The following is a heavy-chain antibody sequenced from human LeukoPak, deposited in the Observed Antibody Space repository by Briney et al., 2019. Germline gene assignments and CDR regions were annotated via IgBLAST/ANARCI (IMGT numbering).Heavy chain of an antibody. CDR1: GLTFDDYY. J-gene: IGHJ4*02. CDR3: AKDIHNWGSDY. V-gene: IGHV3-23*01. D-gene: IGHD3-16*01. Sequence: GGSLRLSCVASGLTFDDYYMSWVRQAPGEGLEWVSGINKNGDSAYYADSVKGRFTTSRDNTKNTLFLQINSLRAEDTAIYYCAKDIHNWGSDYWGQGTLVTVSS. CDR2: INKNGDSA.